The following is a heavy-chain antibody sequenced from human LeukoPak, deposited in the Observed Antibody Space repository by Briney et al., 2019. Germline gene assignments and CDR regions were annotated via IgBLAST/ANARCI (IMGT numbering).Heavy chain of an antibody. V-gene: IGHV3-21*01. CDR2: ISSSSSYI. J-gene: IGHJ4*02. CDR1: GFTFSSYS. CDR3: ARFSDEYSYSSYFDF. D-gene: IGHD6-6*01. Sequence: GGSLRLSCAASGFTFSSYSMNWVRQAPGKGLEWVSSISSSSSYIYYADSVKGRFTTSRYNAKNSLYLQMNNLRAEDTAVYYCARFSDEYSYSSYFDFWGQGTLVPVSS.